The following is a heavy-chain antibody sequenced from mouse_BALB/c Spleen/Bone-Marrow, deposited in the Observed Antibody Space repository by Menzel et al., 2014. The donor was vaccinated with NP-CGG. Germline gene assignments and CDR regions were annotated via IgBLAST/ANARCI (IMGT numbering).Heavy chain of an antibody. J-gene: IGHJ1*01. CDR1: GYTFTSYT. V-gene: IGHV1-4*01. CDR2: IYPTSGYP. Sequence: VQVVESGAELARPGASVKMSCKASGYTFTSYTIHWVKQRPGQGLEWIGYIYPTSGYPNYNQKFKDKATLTADKSSSTAYIQRTSWKYEDSAVYDCSLRGYKYDEGWYFDVWGAGTTVTVSS. CDR3: SLRGYKYDEGWYFDV. D-gene: IGHD2-14*01.